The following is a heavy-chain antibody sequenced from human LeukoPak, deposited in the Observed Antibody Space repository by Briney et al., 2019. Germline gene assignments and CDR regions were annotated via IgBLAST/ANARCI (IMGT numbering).Heavy chain of an antibody. CDR3: ARQINTAMVYFDY. CDR1: GGSISSRSYY. Sequence: TSETLSLTCTVSGGSISSRSYYWGWIRQPPGKGLEWIGSIYYSGSTYYNPSLKSRVTISVDTSKNQFSLKLSSVTAADTAVYYCARQINTAMVYFDYWGQGTLVTVSS. J-gene: IGHJ4*02. D-gene: IGHD5-18*01. CDR2: IYYSGST. V-gene: IGHV4-39*01.